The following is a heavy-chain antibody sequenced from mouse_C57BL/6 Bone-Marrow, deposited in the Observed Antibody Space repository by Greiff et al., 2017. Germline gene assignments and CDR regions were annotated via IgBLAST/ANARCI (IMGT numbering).Heavy chain of an antibody. V-gene: IGHV1-85*01. CDR2: IYPRDGST. CDR3: ARSFGSSPFYYAMDY. CDR1: GYPFTSYD. J-gene: IGHJ4*01. Sequence: VQLQQSGPELVKPGASVKLSCKASGYPFTSYDINWVKQRPGQGLEWIGWIYPRDGSTKYNEKFKGKATLSVDTSSSTAYMELHSLTSEESAVYFCARSFGSSPFYYAMDYWGQGTSVTVSS. D-gene: IGHD1-1*01.